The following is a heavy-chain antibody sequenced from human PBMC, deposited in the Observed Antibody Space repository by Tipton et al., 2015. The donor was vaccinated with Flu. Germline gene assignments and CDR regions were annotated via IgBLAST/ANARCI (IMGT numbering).Heavy chain of an antibody. V-gene: IGHV4-59*08. J-gene: IGHJ3*02. Sequence: LRLSCTVSGGSISSYYWSWIRQPPGKGLEWIGCIYYSGSTNYNPSPKSRVTISVDTSKNQFSLRLSSVTAADTAVYYCARHSPGGAFDIWGQGTMVTVSS. D-gene: IGHD4-23*01. CDR1: GGSISSYY. CDR3: ARHSPGGAFDI. CDR2: IYYSGST.